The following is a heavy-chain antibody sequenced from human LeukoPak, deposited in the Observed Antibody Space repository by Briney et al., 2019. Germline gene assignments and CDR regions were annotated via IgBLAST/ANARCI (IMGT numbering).Heavy chain of an antibody. CDR1: GGTFSSYA. CDR3: AREPSPRERIVATYFDY. V-gene: IGHV1-69*04. J-gene: IGHJ4*02. Sequence: SVKVSCKASGGTFSSYAISWVRQAPGQGLEWMGRIIPIPGIANYAQKFQGRVTITADKSTSTAYMELSSLRSEDTAVYYCAREPSPRERIVATYFDYWGQGTLVTVSS. D-gene: IGHD5-12*01. CDR2: IIPIPGIA.